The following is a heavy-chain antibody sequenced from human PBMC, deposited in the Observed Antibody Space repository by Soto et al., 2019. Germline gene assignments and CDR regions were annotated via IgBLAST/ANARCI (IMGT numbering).Heavy chain of an antibody. J-gene: IGHJ4*02. CDR2: IYWDDDK. CDR3: AHRRYTGYYFDY. D-gene: IGHD3-9*01. V-gene: IGHV2-5*02. Sequence: QITLKESGPTLVKPTQTLTLTCTFSGFSLSTSGVGVGWIRQPPGKALEWLALIYWDDDKRYSPSLKSRLTINKDTSKNQVVLTMTNMDPVDTATYYCAHRRYTGYYFDYWGQGTLVTVSS. CDR1: GFSLSTSGVG.